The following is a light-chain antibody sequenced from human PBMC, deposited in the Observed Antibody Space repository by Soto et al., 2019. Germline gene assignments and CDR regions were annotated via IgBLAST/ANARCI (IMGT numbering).Light chain of an antibody. J-gene: IGKJ5*01. CDR3: QQYGGSPRIT. CDR1: ERLSSVY. V-gene: IGKV3-20*01. Sequence: DIAMTQSPGTLSLSPGERATLSCRASERLSSVYLAWYQQRPGQPPRLLIYGASNRATGIPDRFSGSGSGTDFTLIINRLEPEDVAIYYCQQYGGSPRITFGQGARLEIK. CDR2: GAS.